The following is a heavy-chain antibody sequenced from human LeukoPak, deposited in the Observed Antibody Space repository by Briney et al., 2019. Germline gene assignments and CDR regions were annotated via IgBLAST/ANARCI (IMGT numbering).Heavy chain of an antibody. CDR2: INPNSGGT. D-gene: IGHD3-22*01. CDR1: GYTFTGYY. V-gene: IGHV1-2*02. Sequence: ASVKVSCKASGYTFTGYYMHWVRQAPGQGLEWMGWINPNSGGTNYAQKFQGRVTMTRDTSISTAYMELSRLRSADTAVCYCAREGNWRYYDSSGYYHGWGQGTLVTVSS. CDR3: AREGNWRYYDSSGYYHG. J-gene: IGHJ4*02.